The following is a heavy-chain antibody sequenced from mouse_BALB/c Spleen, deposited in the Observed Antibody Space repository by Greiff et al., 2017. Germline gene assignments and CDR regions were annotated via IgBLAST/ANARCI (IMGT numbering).Heavy chain of an antibody. CDR2: ISSGGST. V-gene: IGHV5-6-5*01. J-gene: IGHJ4*01. CDR1: GFTFSSYA. CDR3: ARVNWDSFYYAMDY. Sequence: EVQRVESGGGLVKPGGSLKLSCAASGFTFSSYAMSWVRQTPEKRLEWVASISSGGSTYYPDSVKGRFTISRDNARNILYLQMSSLRSEDTAMYYCARVNWDSFYYAMDYWGQGTSVTVSS. D-gene: IGHD4-1*01.